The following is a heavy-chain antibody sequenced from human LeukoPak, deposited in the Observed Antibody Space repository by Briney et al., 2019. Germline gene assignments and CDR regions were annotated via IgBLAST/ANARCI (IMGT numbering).Heavy chain of an antibody. CDR1: GGSISSGGYY. D-gene: IGHD2-15*01. CDR3: ARRGYCSGGSCKLFDY. CDR2: IYYSGST. V-gene: IGHV4-61*08. J-gene: IGHJ4*02. Sequence: SETLSLTCTVSGGSISSGGYYWSWIRQHPGKGLEWIGYIYYSGSTNYNPSLKSRVTISVDTSKNQFSLKLSSVTAADTAVYYCARRGYCSGGSCKLFDYWGQGTLVTVSS.